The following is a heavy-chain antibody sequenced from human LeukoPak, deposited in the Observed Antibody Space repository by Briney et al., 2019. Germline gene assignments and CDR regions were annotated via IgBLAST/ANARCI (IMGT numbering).Heavy chain of an antibody. CDR3: ARAQMYYYDLSAEYFQH. D-gene: IGHD3-22*01. J-gene: IGHJ1*01. CDR2: ISAYNGNT. Sequence: GASVKVSCKASGYTFTSYGISWVRQAPGQGLEWMGWISAYNGNTNYAQKLQGRVTMTTDTSTSTAYMELRSLRSDDTAVYYCARAQMYYYDLSAEYFQHWGQGTLVTVSS. V-gene: IGHV1-18*01. CDR1: GYTFTSYG.